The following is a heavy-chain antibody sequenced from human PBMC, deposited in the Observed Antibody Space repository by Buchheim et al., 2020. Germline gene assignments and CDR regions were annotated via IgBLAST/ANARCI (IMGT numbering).Heavy chain of an antibody. Sequence: EVQLVESGGGLVRAGGSLRLSCAVSGFTFNNYWMIWVRQAPAKGLEWVANINEDGVENYYVDSVKGRSTISRDIAKNSLYLQMNSLRAEDTAVYYCARAGDIVVVTQIDYWGQGTL. CDR1: GFTFNNYW. CDR3: ARAGDIVVVTQIDY. D-gene: IGHD3-22*01. J-gene: IGHJ4*02. CDR2: INEDGVEN. V-gene: IGHV3-7*01.